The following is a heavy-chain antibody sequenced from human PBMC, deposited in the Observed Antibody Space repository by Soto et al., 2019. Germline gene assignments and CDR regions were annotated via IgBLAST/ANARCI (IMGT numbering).Heavy chain of an antibody. CDR1: GGSISSYY. CDR2: IFYSGYT. J-gene: IGHJ3*02. D-gene: IGHD5-12*01. CDR3: ARYQVATDAFDI. V-gene: IGHV4-59*01. Sequence: PSETLSLTCTVSGGSISSYYWSWIRQPPGKGLEWIGYIFYSGYTNYNPSLKSRVTISVDTSRNQFSLKLTSVTAADTAVYYCARYQVATDAFDIWGQGTLVTVSS.